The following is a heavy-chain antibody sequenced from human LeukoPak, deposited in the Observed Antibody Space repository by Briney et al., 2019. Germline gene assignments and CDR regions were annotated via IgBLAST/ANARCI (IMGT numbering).Heavy chain of an antibody. D-gene: IGHD1-26*01. CDR1: GYTFTRYY. CDR3: ARDSGSYYDGSDY. J-gene: IGHJ4*02. Sequence: ASVKVSCKASGYTFTRYYMHWVRQAPGQGLEWMGWINPNSGGTNYAQKFQDRVTMTRDTSISTAYMELSRLRSDDTAVYYCARDSGSYYDGSDYWGQGTLVTVSS. CDR2: INPNSGGT. V-gene: IGHV1-2*02.